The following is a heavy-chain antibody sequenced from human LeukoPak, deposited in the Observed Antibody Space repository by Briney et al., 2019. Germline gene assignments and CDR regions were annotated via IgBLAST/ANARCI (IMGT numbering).Heavy chain of an antibody. V-gene: IGHV4-59*12. CDR2: IYYSGST. D-gene: IGHD3-10*01. J-gene: IGHJ3*02. CDR1: GGSISSYY. CDR3: ARGSKRLFRAPTDAFDI. Sequence: PSETLSLTCTVSGGSISSYYWSWIRQPPGRGLEWIGYIYYSGSTNYNPSLKSRVTISVDTSKNQFSLKLSSVTAADTAVYYCARGSKRLFRAPTDAFDIWGQGTMVTVSS.